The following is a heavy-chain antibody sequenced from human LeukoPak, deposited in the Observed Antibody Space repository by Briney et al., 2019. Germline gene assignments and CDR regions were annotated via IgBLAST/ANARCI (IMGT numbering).Heavy chain of an antibody. CDR2: IYPGDSDT. J-gene: IGHJ4*02. Sequence: PRESLKISCKGSGYSFTSFWIGWVRQMPGKGLEWMGIIYPGDSDTRYSPSFQGQVTFSADKSLSTAYLQWSSLKASDTAIYYCARHYGPRGYAEDWGQGTLVTVSS. V-gene: IGHV5-51*01. CDR3: ARHYGPRGYAED. D-gene: IGHD3-22*01. CDR1: GYSFTSFW.